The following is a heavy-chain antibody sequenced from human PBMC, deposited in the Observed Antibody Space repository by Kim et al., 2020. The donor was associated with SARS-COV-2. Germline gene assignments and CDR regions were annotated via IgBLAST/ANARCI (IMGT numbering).Heavy chain of an antibody. V-gene: IGHV4-31*02. J-gene: IGHJ3*02. D-gene: IGHD3-3*01. CDR3: ARSYGALRFLEWLLI. Sequence: PALKSRVTISVDTSKSKFSLKLSSVTAAETAVYYCARSYGALRFLEWLLIWGQGTMVTVSS.